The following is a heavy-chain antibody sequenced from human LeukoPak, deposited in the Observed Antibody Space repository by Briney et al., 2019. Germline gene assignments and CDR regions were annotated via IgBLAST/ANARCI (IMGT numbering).Heavy chain of an antibody. CDR1: GGSISSYY. J-gene: IGHJ4*02. D-gene: IGHD6-13*01. V-gene: IGHV4-59*01. CDR2: IYYSGST. Sequence: SETLSLTCTVSGGSISSYYWSWIRQPPGKGLKWIGYIYYSGSTNYNPSLKSRVTISVDTSKNQFSLKLSSVTAADTAVYYCARARGTKQQLVRFVFDYWGQGTLVTVSS. CDR3: ARARGTKQQLVRFVFDY.